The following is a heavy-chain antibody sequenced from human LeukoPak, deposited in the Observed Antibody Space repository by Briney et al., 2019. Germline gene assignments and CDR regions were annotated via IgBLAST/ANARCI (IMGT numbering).Heavy chain of an antibody. D-gene: IGHD6-6*01. CDR2: ISGGGGTT. Sequence: GGSLRLSCTASGFTFVNYAMSWVRQAPGKGLEWVSAISGGGGTTYYADSVKGRFTISRDNAKNTLYLQMNSLRAEDTAVYYCARGGVYSSSSFDYWGQGTLVTVSS. V-gene: IGHV3-23*01. CDR1: GFTFVNYA. CDR3: ARGGVYSSSSFDY. J-gene: IGHJ4*02.